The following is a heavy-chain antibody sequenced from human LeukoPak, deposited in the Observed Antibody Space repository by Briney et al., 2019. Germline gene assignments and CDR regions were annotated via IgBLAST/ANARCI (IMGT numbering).Heavy chain of an antibody. CDR3: ARSSNSGYDG. CDR2: ISSSSSYI. D-gene: IGHD5-12*01. CDR1: GFTFSTFA. Sequence: GSLRLSCAASGFTFSTFAMIWVRQAPGKGLEWVSSISSSSSYIYYADSVKGRFTISRDNAKNSLYLQMNSLRAEDTAVYYCARSSNSGYDGWGQGTLVTVSS. V-gene: IGHV3-21*01. J-gene: IGHJ4*02.